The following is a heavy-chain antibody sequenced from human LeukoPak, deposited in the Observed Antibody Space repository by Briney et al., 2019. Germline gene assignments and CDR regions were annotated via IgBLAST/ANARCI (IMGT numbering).Heavy chain of an antibody. Sequence: GGSLRLSCAASGFTFSSDAMNWIRQAPGKGLEWVTSIRESGGSTFYADSVKGRFTISRDNSKNTLYLQMNSLRAEDTAIYYCAKGNAYYYESSAYLYYFDYWGQGTLVTVSP. J-gene: IGHJ4*02. V-gene: IGHV3-23*01. CDR1: GFTFSSDA. CDR2: IRESGGST. CDR3: AKGNAYYYESSAYLYYFDY. D-gene: IGHD3-22*01.